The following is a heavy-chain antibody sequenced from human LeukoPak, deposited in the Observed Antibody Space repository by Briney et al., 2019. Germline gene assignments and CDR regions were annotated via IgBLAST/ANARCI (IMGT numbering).Heavy chain of an antibody. CDR3: ARSISTTGTDY. CDR1: GYSISSGYY. D-gene: IGHD1-7*01. V-gene: IGHV4-38-2*01. J-gene: IGHJ4*02. CDR2: IYHSGST. Sequence: PSETLSLTCAVSGYSISSGYYWAWIRQPPGEGLEWIGSIYHSGSTYYNPSLKSRVTISVDTSKNQFSLRLSSVTAADTAMYYCARSISTTGTDYWGQGTLVTVSS.